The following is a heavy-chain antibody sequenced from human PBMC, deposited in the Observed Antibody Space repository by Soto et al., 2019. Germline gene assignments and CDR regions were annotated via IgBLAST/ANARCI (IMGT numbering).Heavy chain of an antibody. D-gene: IGHD3-22*01. J-gene: IGHJ4*02. CDR2: IIPIFGRA. CDR1: GGTFSSYA. CDR3: ASSGDYYDSSGYYYGDY. Sequence: QVQLVQSGAEVKKPGSSVKVSCKASGGTFSSYAISWVRQAPGQGLEWMGGIIPIFGRANYAQKFQGRVTITADESTSTAYMELSSLRSEDTAVYYCASSGDYYDSSGYYYGDYWGQGTLVTVSS. V-gene: IGHV1-69*01.